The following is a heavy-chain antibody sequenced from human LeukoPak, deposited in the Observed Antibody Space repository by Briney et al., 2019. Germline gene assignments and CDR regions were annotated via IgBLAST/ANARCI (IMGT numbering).Heavy chain of an antibody. J-gene: IGHJ4*02. D-gene: IGHD3-16*02. V-gene: IGHV3-30*02. CDR2: IRYDGSNK. CDR3: AKVAMITFGGVIDTYYFDY. CDR1: GFTFSSYG. Sequence: LGGSLRLSCAASGFTFSSYGMHWVRQAPGKGLEWVAFIRYDGSNKYYADSVKGRFTISRDNSKNTLYLQMNSLRAEDTAVYYRAKVAMITFGGVIDTYYFDYWGQGTLVTVSS.